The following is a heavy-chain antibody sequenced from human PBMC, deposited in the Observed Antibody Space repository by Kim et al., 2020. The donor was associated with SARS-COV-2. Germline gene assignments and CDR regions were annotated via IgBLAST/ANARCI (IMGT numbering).Heavy chain of an antibody. J-gene: IGHJ3*02. V-gene: IGHV3-7*01. CDR2: IKQDGSEK. D-gene: IGHD2-15*01. CDR1: GFTFSSYW. CDR3: ARERGGVDGDAFDI. Sequence: GGSLRLSCAASGFTFSSYWMSWVRQAPGKGLEWVANIKQDGSEKYYVDSVKGRFTISRDNAKNSLYLQMNSLRAEDTAVYYCARERGGVDGDAFDIWGQGTMVTVSS.